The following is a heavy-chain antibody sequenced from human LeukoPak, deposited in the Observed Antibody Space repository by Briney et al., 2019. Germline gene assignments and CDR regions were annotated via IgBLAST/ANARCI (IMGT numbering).Heavy chain of an antibody. CDR2: IYYSGIT. Sequence: KPSQTLSLXCTVSGGSISSGDYYWSWIRQPPGKGLEWIGYIYYSGITYYNPSLKSRVTISVDTSKNQFSLKLSSVTAADTAVYYCARVLRGPAAIGNNWFDPWGQRTLVTVSS. V-gene: IGHV4-30-4*08. J-gene: IGHJ5*02. CDR1: GGSISSGDYY. D-gene: IGHD2-2*02. CDR3: ARVLRGPAAIGNNWFDP.